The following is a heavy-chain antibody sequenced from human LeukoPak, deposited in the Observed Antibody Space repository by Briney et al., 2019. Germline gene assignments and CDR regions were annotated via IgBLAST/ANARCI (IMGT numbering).Heavy chain of an antibody. CDR2: IYPGDSDT. CDR3: ARHLPRGGWPDYFDY. D-gene: IGHD3-10*01. Sequence: GESLKISCKGSGYSFNTYWIGWVRQMPGKGLEWMGIIYPGDSDTRYSPSFQGQVTISADKSISTAYLQWSSLKASDTAMYYCARHLPRGGWPDYFDYWGQGTLVTVSS. J-gene: IGHJ4*02. CDR1: GYSFNTYW. V-gene: IGHV5-51*01.